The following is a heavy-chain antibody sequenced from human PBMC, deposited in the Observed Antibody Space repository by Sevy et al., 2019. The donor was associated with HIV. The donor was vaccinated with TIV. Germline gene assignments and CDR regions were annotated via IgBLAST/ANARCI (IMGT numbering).Heavy chain of an antibody. J-gene: IGHJ4*02. CDR3: ARDPTEGGYYFDY. D-gene: IGHD1-26*01. V-gene: IGHV3-30-3*01. Sequence: GALRLSCAASGFTFSSYAMHWVRQAPGKGLEWVAVISYDGSNKYYADSVKGRFTISRDNSKNTLYLQMNSLRAEDTAVYYCARDPTEGGYYFDYWGQGTLVTVSS. CDR2: ISYDGSNK. CDR1: GFTFSSYA.